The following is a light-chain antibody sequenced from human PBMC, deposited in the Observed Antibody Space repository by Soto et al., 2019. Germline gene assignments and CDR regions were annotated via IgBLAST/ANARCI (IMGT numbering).Light chain of an antibody. V-gene: IGKV3-11*01. J-gene: IGKJ1*01. Sequence: EIVLTQSPATLSLSPGERATLSCRASQSISSYLAWYQQKPGQAPRLLIYEASNRATGIPARFSGSGSGTDLTLTSSSLEPEDFAVYFCQQRSAWPWTFGQGTKVEV. CDR1: QSISSY. CDR2: EAS. CDR3: QQRSAWPWT.